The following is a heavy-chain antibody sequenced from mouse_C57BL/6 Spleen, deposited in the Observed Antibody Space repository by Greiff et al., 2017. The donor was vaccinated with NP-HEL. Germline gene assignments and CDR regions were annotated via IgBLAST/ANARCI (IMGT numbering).Heavy chain of an antibody. D-gene: IGHD2-10*01. CDR3: ARGPTAYYFDY. Sequence: QVQLQQSGPELVKPGASVKISCKASGYAFSSSWMNWVKQRPGKGLEWIGRIYPGDGDTNYNGKFKGKATLTADKSSSTAYMQLSSLTSEDSAVYFCARGPTAYYFDYWGQGTTLTVSS. CDR1: GYAFSSSW. V-gene: IGHV1-82*01. CDR2: IYPGDGDT. J-gene: IGHJ2*01.